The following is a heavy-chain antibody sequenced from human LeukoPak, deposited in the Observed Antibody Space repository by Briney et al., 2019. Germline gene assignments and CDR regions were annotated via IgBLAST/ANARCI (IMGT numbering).Heavy chain of an antibody. CDR2: IIPIFGTA. J-gene: IGHJ4*02. CDR3: ARDGDTAMVSFDY. D-gene: IGHD5-18*01. Sequence: GASVKVSCKASGGTFSSYAISWVRQAPGQGLEWMGGIIPIFGTANYAQKFQGRVTITADESTSTAYMELSSLRSEDTAVYYCARDGDTAMVSFDYWGQGTLVTVSS. V-gene: IGHV1-69*01. CDR1: GGTFSSYA.